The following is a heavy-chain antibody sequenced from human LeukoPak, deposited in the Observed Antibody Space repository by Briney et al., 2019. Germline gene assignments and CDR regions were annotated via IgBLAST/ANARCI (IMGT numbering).Heavy chain of an antibody. CDR1: GFTVSNNY. D-gene: IGHD2-15*01. V-gene: IGHV3-53*01. CDR3: AKNGDRGAYCTGGTCYPYFYYYMDV. Sequence: GGSLRLSCAVSGFTVSNNYMSWVRQAPGKGLEWVSVIYSGGSTYYADSVKGRFTISRDNSKNTLYLQMNSLRAEDTAIYYCAKNGDRGAYCTGGTCYPYFYYYMDVWGKGTTVTI. CDR2: IYSGGST. J-gene: IGHJ6*03.